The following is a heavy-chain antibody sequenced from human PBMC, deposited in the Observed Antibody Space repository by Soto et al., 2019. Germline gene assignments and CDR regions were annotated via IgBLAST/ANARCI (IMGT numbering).Heavy chain of an antibody. D-gene: IGHD3-3*01. Sequence: QITLNESGPTQVKPRQTLTLTCTFSGFSLTTSGVGVGWIRQSPGKAPEWLALIYWDDDKRYSPSLKSRLTITKDTSKNRVVLTMADLDPADTATYYCAHRVLRTVFGLVTTTAIYFYFWGQGTPVAVSS. CDR1: GFSLTTSGVG. CDR3: AHRVLRTVFGLVTTTAIYFYF. J-gene: IGHJ4*02. V-gene: IGHV2-5*02. CDR2: IYWDDDK.